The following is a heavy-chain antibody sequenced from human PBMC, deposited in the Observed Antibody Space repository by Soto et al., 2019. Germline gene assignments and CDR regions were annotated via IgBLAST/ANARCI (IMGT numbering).Heavy chain of an antibody. Sequence: QLQLQESGPGLVKPSGTLSLTCTVSNGSMTSSLWWSWVRQSPGKGLEWIGEVAQSGYTSYNPSLKSRLTISQDRSRNQFSLRLTSVTAADTAVYYCARNRYGGYDFDSWGQGTRVTVSS. CDR2: VAQSGYT. CDR3: ARNRYGGYDFDS. D-gene: IGHD5-12*01. CDR1: NGSMTSSLW. V-gene: IGHV4-4*02. J-gene: IGHJ4*02.